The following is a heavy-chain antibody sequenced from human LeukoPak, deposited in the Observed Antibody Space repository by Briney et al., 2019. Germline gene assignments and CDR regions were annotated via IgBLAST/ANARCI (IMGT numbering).Heavy chain of an antibody. CDR2: ISGSGGST. D-gene: IGHD1-26*01. CDR3: AKERIRGSYNPFDY. V-gene: IGHV3-23*01. Sequence: GGSLRLSCAASGFTFSSYAMSWVRQAPGEGLGWVSAISGSGGSTYYADSVKGRFTISRDNSKNTLYLQMNSLRAEDTAVYYCAKERIRGSYNPFDYWGQGTLVTVSS. J-gene: IGHJ4*02. CDR1: GFTFSSYA.